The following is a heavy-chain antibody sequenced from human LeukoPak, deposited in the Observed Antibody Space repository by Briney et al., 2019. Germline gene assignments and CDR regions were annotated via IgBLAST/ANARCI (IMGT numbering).Heavy chain of an antibody. CDR3: ARGNSRYYYYGMDV. CDR1: GGSISSGGYS. J-gene: IGHJ6*04. V-gene: IGHV4-30-2*01. Sequence: PSQTLSLTCAVSGGSISSGGYSWSWIRQPPGTGLEWIGYIYHSGSTYYNPSLKSRVTISVDRSKNQFSLKLSSVTAAGTAVYYCARGNSRYYYYGMDVWGKGTTVTVSS. CDR2: IYHSGST. D-gene: IGHD1-7*01.